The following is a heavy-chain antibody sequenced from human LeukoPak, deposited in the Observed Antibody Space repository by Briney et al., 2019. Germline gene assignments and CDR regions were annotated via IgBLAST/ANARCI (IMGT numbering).Heavy chain of an antibody. CDR2: IDHSGGT. CDR3: ARTPPPGPGSSSWYRLDY. V-gene: IGHV4-34*01. D-gene: IGHD2-2*01. J-gene: IGHJ4*02. Sequence: SETLSLTCAVYGGSLSGYYWSWIRQPPGKGLEWIGEIDHSGGTNYNPSLKSRVSVSVDTSKNQFSLTLISVTAADTAVYYCARTPPPGPGSSSWYRLDYWGQGTLVTVSS. CDR1: GGSLSGYY.